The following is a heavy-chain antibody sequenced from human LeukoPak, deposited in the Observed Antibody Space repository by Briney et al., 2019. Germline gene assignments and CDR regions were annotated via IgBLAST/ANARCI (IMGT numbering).Heavy chain of an antibody. CDR1: GYTFTSYY. V-gene: IGHV1-46*01. CDR3: ARDEGDGYQFDY. J-gene: IGHJ4*02. Sequence: ASVKVSCKASGYTFTSYYMHWVRQAPVQGLEWMGIINPSGGSTSYAQKFQGRVTMTRDTSTSTVYMELSSLRSEDTAVYYCARDEGDGYQFDYWGQGTLVTVSS. CDR2: INPSGGST. D-gene: IGHD5-24*01.